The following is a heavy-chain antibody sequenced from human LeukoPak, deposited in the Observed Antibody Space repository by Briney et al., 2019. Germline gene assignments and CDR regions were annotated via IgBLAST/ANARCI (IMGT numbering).Heavy chain of an antibody. Sequence: GGSLRLSCAASGFTSSSYDMHWVRQATGKGLEWVSAIGTAGDTYYPGSVKGRFTISRENAKNSLYLQMNSLRAGDTAVYYCARGGYDFWSGETRMDVWGQGTTVTVSS. CDR1: GFTSSSYD. J-gene: IGHJ6*02. V-gene: IGHV3-13*01. CDR2: IGTAGDT. D-gene: IGHD3-3*01. CDR3: ARGGYDFWSGETRMDV.